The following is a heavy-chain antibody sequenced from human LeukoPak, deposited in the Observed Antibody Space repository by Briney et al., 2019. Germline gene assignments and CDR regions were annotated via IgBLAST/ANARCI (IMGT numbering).Heavy chain of an antibody. V-gene: IGHV3-23*01. CDR3: AKTDRDYGGTFDY. Sequence: GGSLRLSCAASGFTFSSYAMSWVRQAPGKGLEWVSAISGSGGSTYYADSVKGRFTISRDNSKNTLYLQMDSLRAEDTAVYYCAKTDRDYGGTFDYWGQGTLVTVSS. CDR1: GFTFSSYA. CDR2: ISGSGGST. D-gene: IGHD4-23*01. J-gene: IGHJ4*02.